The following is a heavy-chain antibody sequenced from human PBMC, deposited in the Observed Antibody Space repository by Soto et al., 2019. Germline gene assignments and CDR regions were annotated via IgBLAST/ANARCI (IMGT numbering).Heavy chain of an antibody. J-gene: IGHJ4*02. D-gene: IGHD3-3*01. CDR1: GFTFSSYG. CDR3: ARGRLNYDFWSGYNFDY. Sequence: GGSLRLSCAASGFTFSSYGMHWVRQAPGKGLEWVAVIWYDGSNKYYADSVKGRFTISRDNSKNTLYLQMNSLRAEDTAVYYCARGRLNYDFWSGYNFDYWGQGTLVTVSS. CDR2: IWYDGSNK. V-gene: IGHV3-33*01.